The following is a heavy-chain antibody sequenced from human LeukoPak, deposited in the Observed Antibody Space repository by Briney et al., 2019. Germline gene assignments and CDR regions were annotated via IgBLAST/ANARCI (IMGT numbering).Heavy chain of an antibody. CDR2: IYHSGST. J-gene: IGHJ4*02. CDR3: ARQRRDVGATLGAFDY. Sequence: SETLSLTCAGYGGSFSGYYWSWIRQPPGKGLEWIGGIYHSGSTYYNPSLKSRVTISVDTSKNQFSLKLSSVTAADTAVYYCARQRRDVGATLGAFDYWGQGTLVTVSS. V-gene: IGHV4-34*01. CDR1: GGSFSGYY. D-gene: IGHD1-26*01.